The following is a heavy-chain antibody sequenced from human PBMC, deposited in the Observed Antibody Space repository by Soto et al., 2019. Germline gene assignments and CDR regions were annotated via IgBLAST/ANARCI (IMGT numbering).Heavy chain of an antibody. D-gene: IGHD6-19*01. CDR1: GDTIRDSY. V-gene: IGHV4-59*01. J-gene: IGHJ2*01. Sequence: SETLSLTCSFSGDTIRDSYWFWIRQPPGKGLEWLGKINHNGNTDYNPSLKSRVTMSVDASKNQFSLKLNSVTAADTAVYYCARDPVALPYWYFDLWGRGILVTVSS. CDR3: ARDPVALPYWYFDL. CDR2: INHNGNT.